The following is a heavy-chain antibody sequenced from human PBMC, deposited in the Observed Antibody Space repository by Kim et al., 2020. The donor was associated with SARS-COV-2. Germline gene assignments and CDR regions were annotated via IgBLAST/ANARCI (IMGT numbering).Heavy chain of an antibody. Sequence: YNPSLRGRVVISLDPSQTHFSLRLYSVTTADTAVYYCARSFNSISYYFDYWGQGALVTVSS. V-gene: IGHV4-61*03. CDR3: ARSFNSISYYFDY. J-gene: IGHJ4*02. D-gene: IGHD2-21*01.